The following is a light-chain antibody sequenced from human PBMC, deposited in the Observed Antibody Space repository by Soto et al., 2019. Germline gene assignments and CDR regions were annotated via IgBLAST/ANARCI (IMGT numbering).Light chain of an antibody. J-gene: IGLJ1*01. CDR1: SSDVGGYNY. CDR2: DVS. CDR3: CSYAGSYTSYV. Sequence: QSVLTKPASVSGSPGQSLTISCTGTSSDVGGYNYVSWYQQHPGKAPKLMIYDVSKRPSGVPDRFSGSKSGNTASLTISGLQAEDEADYYCCSYAGSYTSYVFGTGTKVTVL. V-gene: IGLV2-11*01.